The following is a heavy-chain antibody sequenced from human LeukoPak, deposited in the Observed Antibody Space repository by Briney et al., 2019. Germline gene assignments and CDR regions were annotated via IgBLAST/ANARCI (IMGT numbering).Heavy chain of an antibody. Sequence: GASVTVSCKASGYTFTGYYMHWVRQAPGQGLEWMGWINPNSGGTNYAQKFQGWVTMTRDTSISTAYMELSRLRSDDTAVYYCARVIAVAGTEWFDPWGQGTLVTVSS. CDR2: INPNSGGT. D-gene: IGHD6-19*01. J-gene: IGHJ5*02. CDR3: ARVIAVAGTEWFDP. V-gene: IGHV1-2*04. CDR1: GYTFTGYY.